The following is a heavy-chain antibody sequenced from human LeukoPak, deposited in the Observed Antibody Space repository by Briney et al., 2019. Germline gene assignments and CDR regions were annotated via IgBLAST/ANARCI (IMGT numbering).Heavy chain of an antibody. CDR1: GGSFSGYY. D-gene: IGHD5-18*01. J-gene: IGHJ4*02. CDR3: ARGHGSIGYSYGYRF. Sequence: SETLSLTCAVYGGSFSGYYWSWIRQPPGKGLEWIGEINHSGSTNYNPSLKSRVTISVDTSKNQFSLKLSSVTAADTAVYYCARGHGSIGYSYGYRFWGQGTLVTVSS. V-gene: IGHV4-34*01. CDR2: INHSGST.